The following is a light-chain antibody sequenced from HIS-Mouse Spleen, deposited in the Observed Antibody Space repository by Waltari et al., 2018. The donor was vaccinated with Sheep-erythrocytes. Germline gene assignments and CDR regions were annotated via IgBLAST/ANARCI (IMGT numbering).Light chain of an antibody. CDR3: QQYYSTPLT. CDR1: QSVLYSSNNKNY. Sequence: DIVMTQSPYSLAVSRGERASINCKSSQSVLYSSNNKNYLAWYQQKPGQPPKLLIYWASTRESGVPDRFSGSGSGTDFTLTISSLQAEDVAVYYCQQYYSTPLTFGGGTKVEIK. V-gene: IGKV4-1*01. CDR2: WAS. J-gene: IGKJ4*01.